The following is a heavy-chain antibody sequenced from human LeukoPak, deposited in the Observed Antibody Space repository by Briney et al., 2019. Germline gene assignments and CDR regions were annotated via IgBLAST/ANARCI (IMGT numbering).Heavy chain of an antibody. Sequence: ASVKVSCKVSGYSLTELSMHWARQTPGKGLEWMGGFDPEAGETIYAQKFQGRVTMTEDTSTDTAYMELSSLRSEDTAVFYCATWAGAVIVDKNGGVYWGQGTLVTVSS. D-gene: IGHD3-22*01. CDR2: FDPEAGET. V-gene: IGHV1-24*01. CDR3: ATWAGAVIVDKNGGVY. J-gene: IGHJ4*02. CDR1: GYSLTELS.